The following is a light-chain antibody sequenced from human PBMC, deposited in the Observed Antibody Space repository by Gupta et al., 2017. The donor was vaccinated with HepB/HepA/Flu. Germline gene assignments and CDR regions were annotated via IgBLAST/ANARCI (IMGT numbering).Light chain of an antibody. J-gene: IGKJ2*04. V-gene: IGKV3-15*01. CDR3: LQYNDWPQHGR. Sequence: EIVMTQSPATLSVSPGERATLSCRASQSVSTNLARYQQKPGQAPRLLSYGASTRATGIPARFSGSGSETEFTLTISRLQSEDFAVYFGLQYNDWPQHGRFGQGTTLE. CDR2: GAS. CDR1: QSVSTN.